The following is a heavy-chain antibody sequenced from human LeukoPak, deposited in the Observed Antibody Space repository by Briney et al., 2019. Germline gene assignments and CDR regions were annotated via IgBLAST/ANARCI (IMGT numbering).Heavy chain of an antibody. J-gene: IGHJ3*02. CDR3: ARTMIVVDNYAFAI. CDR1: GSTFSSYS. V-gene: IGHV3-48*02. D-gene: IGHD3-22*01. Sequence: PGGSLRLSCAASGSTFSSYSMSWVRQAPGKGLEWVSYISSSSTIYYADSVKGRFTISRDNAKNSLYLQMNSLRDEDTAVYYCARTMIVVDNYAFAIWGRRTMVTVSS. CDR2: ISSSSTI.